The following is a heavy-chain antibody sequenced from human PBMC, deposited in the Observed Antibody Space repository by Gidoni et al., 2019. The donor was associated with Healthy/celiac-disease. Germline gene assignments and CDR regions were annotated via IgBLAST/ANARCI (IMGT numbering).Heavy chain of an antibody. CDR2: IYYSGST. J-gene: IGHJ1*01. CDR1: GGSISSYY. V-gene: IGHV4-59*01. CDR3: ARGLAVAGTRTPFAFQH. Sequence: QVQLQESGPGLVKPSETLSLTCTVSGGSISSYYWSWIRQPPGKGLEWIGYIYYSGSTNYNPSLKSRVTISVDTSKNQFSLKLSSVTAADTAVYYCARGLAVAGTRTPFAFQHWGQGTLVTVSS. D-gene: IGHD6-19*01.